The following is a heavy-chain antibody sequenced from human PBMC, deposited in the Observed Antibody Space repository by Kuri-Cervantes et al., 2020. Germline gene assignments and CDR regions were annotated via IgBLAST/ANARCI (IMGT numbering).Heavy chain of an antibody. CDR3: AKIFGSGRGTIDY. Sequence: GESLKISCAASGFTFSSYSMNWVRQAPGKGLEWVSYISSSGSTIYYADSVKGRFTISRDNAKNSLYLQMNSLRAEDTAVYYCAKIFGSGRGTIDYWGQGTLVTVSS. CDR1: GFTFSSYS. V-gene: IGHV3-48*04. J-gene: IGHJ4*02. CDR2: ISSSGSTI. D-gene: IGHD3-10*01.